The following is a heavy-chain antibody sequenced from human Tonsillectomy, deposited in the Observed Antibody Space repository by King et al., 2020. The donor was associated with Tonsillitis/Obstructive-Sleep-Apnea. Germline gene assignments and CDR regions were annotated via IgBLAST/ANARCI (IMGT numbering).Heavy chain of an antibody. CDR1: GGSFSGSY. V-gene: IGHV4-34*01. Sequence: VQLQQWGAGLLKPSETLSLTCAVYGGSFSGSYWSWIRQPPGKGLEWIGEINHSGSTNYNPSLKSRVTISVDTSKNQFSLKVSSVTAADTAAYYCARGEIVVVPAAQVYYYYMDVWGKGTTVTVSS. D-gene: IGHD2-2*01. J-gene: IGHJ6*03. CDR2: INHSGST. CDR3: ARGEIVVVPAAQVYYYYMDV.